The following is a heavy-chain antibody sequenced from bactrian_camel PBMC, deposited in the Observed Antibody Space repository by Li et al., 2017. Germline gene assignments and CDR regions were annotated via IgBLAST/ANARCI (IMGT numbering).Heavy chain of an antibody. Sequence: QLVESGGGSMEAGGSLRLSCTVSGSTRNCMGWFRQAPGKRTEGVAALLVGSEGTLYADSVKGRFRIFRDNAKATVELEMNSPTPDDTAMYYCASPRPSVFCFNAWKKTNFDYWG. CDR1: GSTRNC. CDR3: ASPRPSVFCFNAWKKTNFDY. D-gene: IGHD3*01. J-gene: IGHJ5*01. CDR2: LLVGSEGT. V-gene: IGHV3S40*01.